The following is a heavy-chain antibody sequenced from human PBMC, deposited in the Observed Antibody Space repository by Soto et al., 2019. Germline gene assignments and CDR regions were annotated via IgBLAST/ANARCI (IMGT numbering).Heavy chain of an antibody. CDR3: ARGHYDFWSGYFATIDY. Sequence: SETLSLTCTVSGGYISNYYWSWIRQPPGKGLEWIGYIHYSGNTKYNPSLKSRVTISADTSKDQFSLKLTSVTAADTAVYYCARGHYDFWSGYFATIDYWGQGTLVTVSS. CDR1: GGYISNYY. J-gene: IGHJ4*02. V-gene: IGHV4-59*08. D-gene: IGHD3-3*01. CDR2: IHYSGNT.